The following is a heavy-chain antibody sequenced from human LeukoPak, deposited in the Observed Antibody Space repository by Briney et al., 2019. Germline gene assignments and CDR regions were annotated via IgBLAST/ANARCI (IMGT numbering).Heavy chain of an antibody. V-gene: IGHV1-2*02. CDR2: INPNSGGT. CDR3: ARVRGYSSSWSPFDY. J-gene: IGHJ4*02. CDR1: GYTFTGYY. Sequence: ASVKVSCKASGYTFTGYYMHWVRQAPGQGLEWVGWINPNSGGTNYAQKFQGRVTMTRDTSISTAYMELSRLRSDDTAVYYCARVRGYSSSWSPFDYWGQGTLVTVSS. D-gene: IGHD6-13*01.